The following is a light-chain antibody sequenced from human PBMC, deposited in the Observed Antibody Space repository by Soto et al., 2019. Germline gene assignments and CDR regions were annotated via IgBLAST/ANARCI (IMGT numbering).Light chain of an antibody. V-gene: IGKV3-20*01. CDR2: AAS. Sequence: EVVLTQSPGTVSLSPGERVTLSCRASQSVISNYFAWYQQRPDQAPRLLIYAASSRATGIPDRFSGSGSGTDFTLSISSLEPEDFAVYYCQQYGSSLTWTFGQGTKVEMK. CDR3: QQYGSSLTWT. J-gene: IGKJ1*01. CDR1: QSVISNY.